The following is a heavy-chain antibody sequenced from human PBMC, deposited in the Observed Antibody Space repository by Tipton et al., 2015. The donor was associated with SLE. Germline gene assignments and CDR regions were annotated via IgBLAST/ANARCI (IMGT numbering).Heavy chain of an antibody. CDR1: GFTFSSYA. D-gene: IGHD5-18*01. CDR3: AKDGSYGKRVDGFFDY. Sequence: SLRLSCAASGFTFSSYAMSWVRQAPGKGLEWVSAISGTGSSTYYADSVKGRFTISRDNSKNTLYLQMNSLRAEDTAVYYCAKDGSYGKRVDGFFDYWGQGTLVTVSS. J-gene: IGHJ4*02. CDR2: ISGTGSST. V-gene: IGHV3-23*01.